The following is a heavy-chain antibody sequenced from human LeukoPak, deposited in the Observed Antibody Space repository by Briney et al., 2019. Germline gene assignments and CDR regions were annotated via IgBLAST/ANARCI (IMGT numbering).Heavy chain of an antibody. CDR3: ARSRRGNFDY. CDR2: IYYSGST. J-gene: IGHJ4*02. V-gene: IGHV4-59*01. Sequence: SETLSLTCTVSGGSISSYYWSWIRQPPGKGLEWIGYIYYSGSTNYNPSLKSRVTISVDTSKNQFSLKLSSVTAADTAVYYCARSRRGNFDYWGQGTLVTVSS. CDR1: GGSISSYY. D-gene: IGHD2-15*01.